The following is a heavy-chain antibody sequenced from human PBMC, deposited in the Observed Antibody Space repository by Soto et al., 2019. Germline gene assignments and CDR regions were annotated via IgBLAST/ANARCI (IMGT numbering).Heavy chain of an antibody. V-gene: IGHV6-1*01. CDR2: AYYRSKWYI. CDR1: VDSVSSDNAA. CDR3: VRSRVFIAVTSVTNYYYYYGMDV. J-gene: IGHJ6*02. D-gene: IGHD6-19*01. Sequence: SQTLSLTCAISVDSVSSDNAAWNWIRQSPSRGLEWLGRAYYRSKWYIEYAPSVNSRITINPDTSKNQLSLQLISVNLEDTAVYYCVRSRVFIAVTSVTNYYYYYGMDVWGQGTSVTVSS.